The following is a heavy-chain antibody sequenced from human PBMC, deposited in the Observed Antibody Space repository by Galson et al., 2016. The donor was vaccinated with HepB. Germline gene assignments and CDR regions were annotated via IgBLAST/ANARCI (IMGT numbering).Heavy chain of an antibody. CDR3: ARLDYDFWTGNHDY. Sequence: SETLSLTCTVSGVSINSPNDYWTWIRQPPGKGLEWIGSIYYNGNTFYNPSLRSRLTIFVDTSKNQVSLKVTSVTAADTAIYYCARLDYDFWTGNHDYWGQGTLVSVSS. D-gene: IGHD3-3*01. J-gene: IGHJ4*02. CDR2: IYYNGNT. CDR1: GVSINSPNDY. V-gene: IGHV4-39*01.